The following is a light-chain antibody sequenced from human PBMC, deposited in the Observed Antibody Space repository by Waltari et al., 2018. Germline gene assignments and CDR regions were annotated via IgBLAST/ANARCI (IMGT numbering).Light chain of an antibody. J-gene: IGLJ3*02. CDR3: CSHGGFDTFWV. Sequence: QSALTQPRSVSGSPGQSVTISCTGTTSDVGGYDFVSWYQQHPGKAPKLIIYYVSRRPSGVPVRFACSKSGNTASLTIAGLRDDDEAEYFCCSHGGFDTFWVFGGGTKVIVL. CDR1: TSDVGGYDF. CDR2: YVS. V-gene: IGLV2-11*01.